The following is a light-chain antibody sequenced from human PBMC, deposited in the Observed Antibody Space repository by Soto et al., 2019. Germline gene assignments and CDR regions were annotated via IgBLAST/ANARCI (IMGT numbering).Light chain of an antibody. CDR1: QSVSSY. V-gene: IGKV3-11*01. CDR3: HQRSDWPCT. J-gene: IGKJ3*01. CDR2: DAS. Sequence: EIVLTQSPATLSLSPGERATLSCRASQSVSSYLAWYQQKPGQAPRLLIYDASKRATGIPARFSGRGSGTDFTLTISSLEPEDVAVYYCHQRSDWPCTFGPGTKVDIK.